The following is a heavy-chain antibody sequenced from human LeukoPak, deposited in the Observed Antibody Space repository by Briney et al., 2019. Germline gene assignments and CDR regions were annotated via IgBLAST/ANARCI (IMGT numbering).Heavy chain of an antibody. D-gene: IGHD3-3*01. CDR1: GFTLSSYG. V-gene: IGHV3-33*01. CDR3: ARDTTIFGVVIINGYLDY. J-gene: IGHJ4*02. CDR2: IWYDGSNK. Sequence: GGSLRLSCAASGFTLSSYGMHWVRQAPGKGLEWVALIWYDGSNKYYADSVKGRFTISRDNSKHTLYLQMNSLRAEDTAVYYCARDTTIFGVVIINGYLDYWGQGTLVTVSS.